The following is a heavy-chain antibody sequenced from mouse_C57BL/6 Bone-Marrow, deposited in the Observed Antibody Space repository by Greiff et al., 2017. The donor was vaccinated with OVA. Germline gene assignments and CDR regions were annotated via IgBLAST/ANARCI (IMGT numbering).Heavy chain of an antibody. CDR3: ARHAYYYGSSYGYFDV. J-gene: IGHJ1*03. CDR1: GYTFTEYT. D-gene: IGHD1-1*01. Sequence: VQRVESGAELVKPGASVKLSCKASGYTFTEYTIHWVKQRSGQGLEWIGWFYPGSGSIKYNEKFKDKATLTADKSSSTVYMELSRLTSEDSAVYFCARHAYYYGSSYGYFDVWGTGTTVTVSS. V-gene: IGHV1-62-2*01. CDR2: FYPGSGSI.